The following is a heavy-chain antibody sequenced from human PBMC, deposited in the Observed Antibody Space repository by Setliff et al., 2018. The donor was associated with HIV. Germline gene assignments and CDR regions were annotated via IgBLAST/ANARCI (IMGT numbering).Heavy chain of an antibody. V-gene: IGHV3-73*01. D-gene: IGHD4-4*01. Sequence: GGSLRLSCAASGFTFSGSAVHWVRQASGKGLEWVGRIRSKANTYATAYGSSVKGRFTLSRDDSKSTAYLQMNSLKTEDTAIYYCTHIYRNHTGAPDTRHSYYYYMGAWGTGTTVTVSS. CDR1: GFTFSGSA. CDR2: IRSKANTYAT. CDR3: THIYRNHTGAPDTRHSYYYYMGA. J-gene: IGHJ6*03.